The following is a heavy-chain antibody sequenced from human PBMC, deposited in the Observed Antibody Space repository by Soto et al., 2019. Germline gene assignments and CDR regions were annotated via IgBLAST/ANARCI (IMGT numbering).Heavy chain of an antibody. D-gene: IGHD3-10*01. CDR3: ARVSGIYYYGMDV. CDR1: GGSFSGYY. CDR2: INHSGST. Sequence: QVQLQQWGAGLLKPSATLSLTCAVFGGSFSGYYWSWIRQPPGKGLEWIGEINHSGSTNYNPSLTRRVTRSVATSKTQFSLKLSTVTAADTAVYYCARVSGIYYYGMDVWGQGTTVTVSS. J-gene: IGHJ6*02. V-gene: IGHV4-34*01.